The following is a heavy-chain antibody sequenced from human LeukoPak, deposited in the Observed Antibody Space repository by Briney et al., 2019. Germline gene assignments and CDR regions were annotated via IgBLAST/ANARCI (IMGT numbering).Heavy chain of an antibody. CDR2: ISGSGGST. CDR3: ARDHRVMGWWDPNRYYFDY. J-gene: IGHJ4*02. Sequence: PGGSLRLSCAASGFTFSSYAMSWVRQAPGKGLEWVSAISGSGGSTYYADSVKGRFTISRDNSKNTLYLQMNSLRAEDTAVYYCARDHRVMGWWDPNRYYFDYWGQGTLVTVSS. D-gene: IGHD1-26*01. CDR1: GFTFSSYA. V-gene: IGHV3-23*01.